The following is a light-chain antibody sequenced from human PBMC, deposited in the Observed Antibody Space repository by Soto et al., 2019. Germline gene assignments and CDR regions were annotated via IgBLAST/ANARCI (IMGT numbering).Light chain of an antibody. V-gene: IGKV1-39*01. CDR1: QTIIFY. J-gene: IGKJ2*01. CDR3: QQSYTTPVYT. CDR2: AAS. Sequence: DIQMTQSPSSLSASVGDRVTITCRTNQTIIFYLNWYQQKPGKAPKLLIYAASNLQSGVPSRFSGSGSGTEFTLTISSLQPEDFATYFCQQSYTTPVYTFGQGTRLEIK.